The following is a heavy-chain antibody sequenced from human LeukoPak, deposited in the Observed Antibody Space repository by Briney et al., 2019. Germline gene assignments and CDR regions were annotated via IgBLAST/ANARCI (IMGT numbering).Heavy chain of an antibody. CDR2: IYSGGST. Sequence: GGSLRLSCAASGFTVSSNYMSWVRQAPGKGLEWVSVIYSGGSTYYADSVKGRFTISRDSSKNTLYLQMNSLRAEDTAVYYCARVRPRVGAEYYFDYWGQGTLVTVSS. D-gene: IGHD1-26*01. CDR3: ARVRPRVGAEYYFDY. V-gene: IGHV3-53*01. CDR1: GFTVSSNY. J-gene: IGHJ4*02.